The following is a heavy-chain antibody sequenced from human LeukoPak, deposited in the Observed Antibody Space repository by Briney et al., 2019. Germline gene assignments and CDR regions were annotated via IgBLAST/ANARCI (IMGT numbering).Heavy chain of an antibody. D-gene: IGHD6-19*01. CDR3: AKYGAGVTAYFDY. J-gene: IGHJ4*02. Sequence: PGGSLRLSCAASGFTFSSYAMSWVRQAPGKGLEWVSAISGSGGSTYYADSVKGRFTISRDNSKNTLYLQMNSLRAEDTVVYYCAKYGAGVTAYFDYWGQGTLVTVSS. CDR1: GFTFSSYA. V-gene: IGHV3-23*01. CDR2: ISGSGGST.